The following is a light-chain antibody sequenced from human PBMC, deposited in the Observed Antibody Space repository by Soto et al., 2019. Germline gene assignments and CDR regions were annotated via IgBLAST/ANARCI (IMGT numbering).Light chain of an antibody. V-gene: IGLV2-8*01. CDR3: SSYAGGNNLV. J-gene: IGLJ2*01. Sequence: QSALTQPPSASGSPGQSVTISCTGTSSDVGGYNFVSWHQHHPGKAPKLMIYEVSKRPSGVPDRFSGSKSGNTASLTVSGLQAEDEADYYCSSYAGGNNLVFGGGTKLTVL. CDR2: EVS. CDR1: SSDVGGYNF.